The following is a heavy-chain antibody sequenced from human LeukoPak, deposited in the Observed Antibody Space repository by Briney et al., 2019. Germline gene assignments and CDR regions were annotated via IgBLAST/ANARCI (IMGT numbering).Heavy chain of an antibody. CDR1: GDSISGISYY. CDR3: VRHPGGGHTEGYFDF. D-gene: IGHD3-16*01. V-gene: IGHV4-39*01. CDR2: IYPSGDT. J-gene: IGHJ4*02. Sequence: PSETLSLTCTVSGDSISGISYYWGWIRQSPGTGLEWIGSIYPSGDTHYNPSPKSRLTVSVDMSKNQFFLKLTSVTAADTALYYCVRHPGGGHTEGYFDFWGQGVLVTVSS.